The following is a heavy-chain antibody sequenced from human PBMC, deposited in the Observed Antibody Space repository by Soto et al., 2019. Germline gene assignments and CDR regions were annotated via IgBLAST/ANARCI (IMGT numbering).Heavy chain of an antibody. CDR1: GYTFTSYG. D-gene: IGHD3-3*01. CDR3: ARGTIITIFGVVINHKFDY. J-gene: IGHJ4*02. CDR2: ISAYNGNT. V-gene: IGHV1-18*01. Sequence: QVPLVQSGAEVKKPGASVKVSCKASGYTFTSYGISWVRQAPGQGLEWMGWISAYNGNTNYAQKLQGRVTMTTDTSTSTAYMELRSLRSDDTAVYYCARGTIITIFGVVINHKFDYWGQGTLVTVSS.